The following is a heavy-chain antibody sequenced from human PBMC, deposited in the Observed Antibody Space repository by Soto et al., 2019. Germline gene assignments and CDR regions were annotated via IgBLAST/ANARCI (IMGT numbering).Heavy chain of an antibody. Sequence: QVQLVESGGGVVQPGRSLRLSCAASGFTFSSYGMHWVRQAPGKGLEWVAVISDDGSNKYYADSVKGRFTISRDNSKHTLYLQMNSLRAEDTAVYYCAKGRYDSSGYYYYFDYWGQGTLVTVSS. V-gene: IGHV3-30*18. J-gene: IGHJ4*02. CDR3: AKGRYDSSGYYYYFDY. D-gene: IGHD3-22*01. CDR2: ISDDGSNK. CDR1: GFTFSSYG.